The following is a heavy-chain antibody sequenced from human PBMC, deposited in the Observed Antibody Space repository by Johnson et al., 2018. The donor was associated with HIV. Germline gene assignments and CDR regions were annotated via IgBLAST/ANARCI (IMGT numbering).Heavy chain of an antibody. V-gene: IGHV3-30*18. CDR2: ISADGSNK. CDR1: GFTFSNYA. CDR3: ANLAYGSGTYWGSDASDI. Sequence: QVQLVESGGGLVQPGRSLRLSCAASGFTFSNYAMHWVRQAPGKGLEWVAVISADGSNKYYADSVKGRFTIARDSSKNTLHLQMNSLRAEDTAIYYCANLAYGSGTYWGSDASDIWGQGTLVTVSS. J-gene: IGHJ3*02. D-gene: IGHD3-10*01.